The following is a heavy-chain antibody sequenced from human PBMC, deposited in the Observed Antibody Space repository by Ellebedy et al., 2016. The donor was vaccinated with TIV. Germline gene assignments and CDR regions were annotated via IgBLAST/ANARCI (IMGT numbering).Heavy chain of an antibody. Sequence: GESLKISCAASGFTFSSYAMHWVRQAPGKGLEWVAVISYDGSNKYYADSVKGRFTISRDNAKNSLYLQMNSLRAEDTAVYYCARRGSRYWHFDLWGRGTQVIVSS. CDR3: ARRGSRYWHFDL. CDR1: GFTFSSYA. V-gene: IGHV3-30-3*01. J-gene: IGHJ2*01. CDR2: ISYDGSNK. D-gene: IGHD1-1*01.